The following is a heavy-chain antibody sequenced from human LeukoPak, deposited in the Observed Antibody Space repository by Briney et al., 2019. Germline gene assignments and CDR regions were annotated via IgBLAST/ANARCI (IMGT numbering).Heavy chain of an antibody. CDR1: GGSFSGYY. CDR3: ARVLPTVVAPRGVFDY. J-gene: IGHJ4*02. V-gene: IGHV4-34*01. Sequence: SETLSLTCAVYGGSFSGYYWSWIRQPPGKGLEWIGEINHSGSTNYNPSLKSRVTISVDTSKNQFSLKLSSVTAADTAVYYCARVLPTVVAPRGVFDYWGQGTLVTVSS. CDR2: INHSGST. D-gene: IGHD4-23*01.